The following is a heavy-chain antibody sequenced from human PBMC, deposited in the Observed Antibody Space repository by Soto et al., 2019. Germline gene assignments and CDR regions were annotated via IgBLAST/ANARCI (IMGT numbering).Heavy chain of an antibody. CDR3: ARDRAVPAAIYAFDI. V-gene: IGHV1-69*13. CDR1: GGTFSSYA. D-gene: IGHD2-2*01. J-gene: IGHJ3*02. CDR2: IIPIFGTA. Sequence: SVKVSCKASGGTFSSYAISWVRQAPGQGLEWMGGIIPIFGTANYAQKFQGRVTITADESTSTAYMELSSLRSEDTAVYYCARDRAVPAAIYAFDIWGQGTMVTVSS.